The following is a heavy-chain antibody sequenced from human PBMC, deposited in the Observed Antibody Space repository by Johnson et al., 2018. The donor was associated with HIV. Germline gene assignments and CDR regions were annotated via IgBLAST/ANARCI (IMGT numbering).Heavy chain of an antibody. CDR3: ARDLRYSGYEYAFDI. CDR2: IGPTGNT. Sequence: VQLVESGGGLVQPGGSLRLSCAASGFTFRNHDMHWVRQATGKGLEWVSAIGPTGNTYYADSVKGRFTISRDNSKNTLYLQMNSLRAEDTAVYYCARDLRYSGYEYAFDIWGQGTMVTVSS. J-gene: IGHJ3*02. CDR1: GFTFRNHD. V-gene: IGHV3-13*01. D-gene: IGHD5-12*01.